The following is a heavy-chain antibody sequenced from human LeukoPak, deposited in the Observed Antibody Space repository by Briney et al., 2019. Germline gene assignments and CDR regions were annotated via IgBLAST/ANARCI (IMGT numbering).Heavy chain of an antibody. J-gene: IGHJ4*02. Sequence: GGSLRLSCAASGFTFSNYGMHWVRQAPGKGLEWVSSISGSGGSTYYADSVKGRFTISRDNSKNTLFLQMNSLRAEDTAVYYCAKDPYYYDTSGYNGDYWGQGTLVTVSS. CDR1: GFTFSNYG. D-gene: IGHD3-22*01. CDR3: AKDPYYYDTSGYNGDY. V-gene: IGHV3-23*01. CDR2: ISGSGGST.